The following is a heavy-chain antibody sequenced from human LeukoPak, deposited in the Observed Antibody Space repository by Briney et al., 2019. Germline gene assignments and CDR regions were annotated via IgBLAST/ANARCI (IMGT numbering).Heavy chain of an antibody. CDR2: MNEDGTRK. CDR3: ASDFGGIDDY. J-gene: IGHJ4*02. CDR1: GFTFSRYW. D-gene: IGHD4-23*01. Sequence: GGSLRLSCAASGFTFSRYWMHWVRQAPGKGLVWVSRMNEDGTRKDYADSVKGRFTIFRDNDKNILYLQMNRLGPDDTAVYFCASDFGGIDDYGGRGTLVTVSS. V-gene: IGHV3-74*01.